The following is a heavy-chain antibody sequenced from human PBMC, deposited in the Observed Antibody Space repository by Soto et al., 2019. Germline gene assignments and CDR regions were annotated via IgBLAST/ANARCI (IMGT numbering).Heavy chain of an antibody. CDR3: TTPGDYYGDLFVY. V-gene: IGHV3-15*07. J-gene: IGHJ4*02. CDR2: IKIKTDGGTT. D-gene: IGHD4-17*01. CDR1: GFTFSNAW. Sequence: EVQLVESGGGLVKPGGSLRLSCAASGFTFSNAWMNWVRQAAGNGLEWLGRIKIKTDGGTTDYAAPVKGRFTISRDDSTNTLYLQMNSLKTDDTAVYYWTTPGDYYGDLFVYCGQGTLLTVSS.